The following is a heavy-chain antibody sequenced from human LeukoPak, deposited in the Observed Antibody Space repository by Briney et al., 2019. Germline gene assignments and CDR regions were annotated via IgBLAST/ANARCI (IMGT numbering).Heavy chain of an antibody. V-gene: IGHV1-18*01. D-gene: IGHD3-22*01. CDR1: GFTFTSSA. CDR2: ISAYNGNT. Sequence: ASVKVSCKASGFTFTSSAMQWVRQARGQRLEWMGWISAYNGNTNYAQKLQGRVTMTTDTSTSTAYMELRSLRSDDTAVYYCARGHYYDSSGYGFDYWGQGTLVTVSS. CDR3: ARGHYYDSSGYGFDY. J-gene: IGHJ4*02.